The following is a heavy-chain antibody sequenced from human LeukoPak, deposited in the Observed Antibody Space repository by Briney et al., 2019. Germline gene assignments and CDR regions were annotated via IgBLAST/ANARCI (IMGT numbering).Heavy chain of an antibody. J-gene: IGHJ4*02. CDR3: ARVNWEDTSCPGFDY. D-gene: IGHD2-2*01. CDR2: INQDGSEK. Sequence: PGGSPRLSCVVSGFSFSNYWMSWVRQAPGKGLEWVANINQDGSEKSYVDSVKGRFTISRDNAESSLYLQVNSLRAEETAVYYCARVNWEDTSCPGFDYWGQGTLVTVSS. CDR1: GFSFSNYW. V-gene: IGHV3-7*01.